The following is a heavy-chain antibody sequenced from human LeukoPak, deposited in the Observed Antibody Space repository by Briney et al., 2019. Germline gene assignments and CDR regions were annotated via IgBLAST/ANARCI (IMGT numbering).Heavy chain of an antibody. V-gene: IGHV1-2*02. CDR1: GYTFTGYY. Sequence: ASVKVSCKASGYTFTGYYMHWVRQAPGQGLEWMGWINPNSGGTNYAQKFQGRVTMTRDTSISTAYMELSRLRSDDTAVYYCAREDGYSGYDYGGPDQWGQGTLVTDSS. CDR3: AREDGYSGYDYGGPDQ. D-gene: IGHD5-12*01. CDR2: INPNSGGT. J-gene: IGHJ5*02.